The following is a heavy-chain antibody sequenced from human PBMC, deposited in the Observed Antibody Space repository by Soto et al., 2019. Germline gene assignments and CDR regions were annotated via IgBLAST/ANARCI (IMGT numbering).Heavy chain of an antibody. J-gene: IGHJ6*02. V-gene: IGHV3-13*01. Sequence: GGSLRLSCAASGFTFSSYDMHWVRQATGKGLEWVSAIGTAGDTYYPGSVKGRFTISRENAKNSLYLQMNSLRAEDTAVYYCARFGVVAATYYYYGMDVWGQGTTVTVSS. CDR2: IGTAGDT. CDR1: GFTFSSYD. D-gene: IGHD2-15*01. CDR3: ARFGVVAATYYYYGMDV.